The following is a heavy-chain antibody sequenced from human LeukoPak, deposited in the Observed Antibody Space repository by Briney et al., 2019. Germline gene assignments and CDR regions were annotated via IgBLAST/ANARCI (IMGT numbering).Heavy chain of an antibody. CDR1: GFTFSSYS. CDR3: ARRWNYKDSFDI. V-gene: IGHV3-21*01. D-gene: IGHD3-22*01. CDR2: ISSSSYI. J-gene: IGHJ3*02. Sequence: GGSLRLSCAASGFTFSSYSVNWVRQAPGKGLEWVSSISSSSYIYYADSVKGRFTISRDNAKNSLYLQMNSLRAEDTAVYYCARRWNYKDSFDIWGQGKMVTVSS.